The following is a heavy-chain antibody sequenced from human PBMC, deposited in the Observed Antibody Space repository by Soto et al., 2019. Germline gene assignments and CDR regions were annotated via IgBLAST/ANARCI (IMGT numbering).Heavy chain of an antibody. CDR2: IYYSGST. D-gene: IGHD2-15*01. CDR3: ARGDCSGGSCYPSY. Sequence: SETLSLTCAVSGGSISSYYWSWIRQPPGKGLEWIGYIYYSGSTNYNPSLKSRVTISVDTSKNQFSLKLSSVTAADTAVYYCARGDCSGGSCYPSYWGQGTLVTVSS. J-gene: IGHJ4*02. CDR1: GGSISSYY. V-gene: IGHV4-59*01.